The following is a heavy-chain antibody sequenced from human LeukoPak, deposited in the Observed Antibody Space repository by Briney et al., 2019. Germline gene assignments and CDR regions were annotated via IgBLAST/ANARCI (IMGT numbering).Heavy chain of an antibody. CDR3: AKGPRALEHSTHRFDS. V-gene: IGHV3-21*04. D-gene: IGHD1/OR15-1a*01. Sequence: KGLEWVSSISSSSSYIYYADSVKGRFTISRDNAKNSLYLQMNSLRAEDTALYYCAKGPRALEHSTHRFDSWGQGTQVTVSS. CDR2: ISSSSSYI. J-gene: IGHJ4*02.